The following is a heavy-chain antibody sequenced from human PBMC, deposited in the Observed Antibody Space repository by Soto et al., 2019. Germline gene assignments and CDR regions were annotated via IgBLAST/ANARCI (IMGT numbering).Heavy chain of an antibody. J-gene: IGHJ3*02. CDR1: RFTFSNYE. CDR2: IGSGGRTT. D-gene: IGHD1-1*01. Sequence: EVQLVESGGGLVLPGGSLRLSCAASRFTFSNYEMNWVRQAPGKGLEWVSYIGSGGRTTYYADSLKGRFTISRDNAKNSLYLQMNSRRAEDTAVYDWATGAGGGGAFDIWGQGTMVTVSS. V-gene: IGHV3-48*03. CDR3: ATGAGGGGAFDI.